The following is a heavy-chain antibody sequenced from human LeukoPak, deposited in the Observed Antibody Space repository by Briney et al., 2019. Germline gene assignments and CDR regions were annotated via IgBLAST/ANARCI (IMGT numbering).Heavy chain of an antibody. Sequence: GRSLRLSCAASGFTFSSYGMHWVRQAPGKGLEWVAVISYDGSNKYYADSVKGRFTISRDNSKNTLYLQMNSLRAEDTAVYYCARLGYSSSWYHDYWGQGTLVTVSS. CDR1: GFTFSSYG. CDR3: ARLGYSSSWYHDY. CDR2: ISYDGSNK. V-gene: IGHV3-30*12. J-gene: IGHJ4*02. D-gene: IGHD6-13*01.